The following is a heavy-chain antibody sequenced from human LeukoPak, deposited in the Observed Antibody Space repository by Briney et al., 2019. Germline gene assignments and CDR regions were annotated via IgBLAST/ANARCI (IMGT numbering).Heavy chain of an antibody. D-gene: IGHD2-15*01. CDR3: ASCCSGAGGFDP. CDR1: GFTFSSYS. Sequence: PGGSLRLSCAASGFTFSSYSMNWVRQAPGKGPEWVSSISSSSSYIYYADSVKGRFTISRDNAKNSLYLQMNSLRAEDTAVYYCASCCSGAGGFDPWGQGTLVTVSS. J-gene: IGHJ5*02. CDR2: ISSSSSYI. V-gene: IGHV3-21*01.